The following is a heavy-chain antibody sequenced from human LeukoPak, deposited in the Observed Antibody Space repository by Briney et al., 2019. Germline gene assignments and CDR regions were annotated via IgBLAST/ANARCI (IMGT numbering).Heavy chain of an antibody. J-gene: IGHJ4*02. CDR3: ARGYSSGWYRFDY. CDR1: GYSISSSYY. V-gene: IGHV4-38-2*02. Sequence: SETLSLTCTVSGYSISSSYYWGWIRQPPGKGLEWIGSIYYSGSTYYNPSLKSRVTISVDTSKNQFSLKLSSVTASDTAVYYCARGYSSGWYRFDYWGQGTLVTVSS. CDR2: IYYSGST. D-gene: IGHD6-19*01.